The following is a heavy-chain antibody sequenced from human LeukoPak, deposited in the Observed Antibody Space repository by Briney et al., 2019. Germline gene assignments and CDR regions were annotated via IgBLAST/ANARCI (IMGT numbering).Heavy chain of an antibody. CDR3: AREHGSGSYPDY. D-gene: IGHD3-10*01. Sequence: ASVKVSCKASGYTFTSYYMHWVRQAPGQGLEWMGWINPNSGGTNYAQKFQGRVTMTRDTSISTAYMEMSRLRSDDTAVYYCAREHGSGSYPDYWGQGTLVTVSS. V-gene: IGHV1-2*02. CDR2: INPNSGGT. J-gene: IGHJ4*02. CDR1: GYTFTSYY.